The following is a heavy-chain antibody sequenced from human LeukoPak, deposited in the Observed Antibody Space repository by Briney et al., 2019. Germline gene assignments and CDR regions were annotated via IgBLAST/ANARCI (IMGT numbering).Heavy chain of an antibody. J-gene: IGHJ4*02. CDR3: AKTPHRYCSSTSCYSYFDY. Sequence: GGSLRLSCAASGFTFSSYAMSWVRQAPGKGLEWVSAISGSGGSTYYADSVKGRFTISRDNSKNTLYLQMNSLRAEDTAVYYCAKTPHRYCSSTSCYSYFDYWGQGTLVTVSS. D-gene: IGHD2-2*02. V-gene: IGHV3-23*01. CDR1: GFTFSSYA. CDR2: ISGSGGST.